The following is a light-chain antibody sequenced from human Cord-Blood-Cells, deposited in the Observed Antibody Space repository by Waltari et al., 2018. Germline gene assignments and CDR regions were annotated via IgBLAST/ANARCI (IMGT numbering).Light chain of an antibody. Sequence: DSRMTQSPYSLLSSLEEKVTITCRASQSISSWLAWYQQKPGKAPKLLIYKASSLESGVPSRFSGSGSGTEFTLTISSLQPDDFATYYCQQYNSYYTFGQGTKLEIK. CDR2: KAS. CDR3: QQYNSYYT. V-gene: IGKV1-5*03. J-gene: IGKJ2*01. CDR1: QSISSW.